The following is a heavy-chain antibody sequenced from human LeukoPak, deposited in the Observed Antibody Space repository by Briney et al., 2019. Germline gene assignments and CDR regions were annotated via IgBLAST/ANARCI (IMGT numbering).Heavy chain of an antibody. CDR3: ARGIPIASGVSRVYGMDV. Sequence: SETLSLTCTVSGGSLSNYYWSWIRQPPGKGLEWIGYIYHSGSTCYNPSLKSRVTISDDTSKNQFSLELSSVTAADTAVYYCARGIPIASGVSRVYGMDVWGQGTTVTVS. J-gene: IGHJ6*02. CDR1: GGSLSNYY. V-gene: IGHV4-59*12. D-gene: IGHD6-13*01. CDR2: IYHSGST.